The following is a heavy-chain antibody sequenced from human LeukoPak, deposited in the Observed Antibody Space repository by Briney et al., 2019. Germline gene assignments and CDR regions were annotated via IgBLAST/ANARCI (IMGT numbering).Heavy chain of an antibody. D-gene: IGHD3-22*01. V-gene: IGHV3-7*01. CDR2: IKQDGSEE. Sequence: GGSLRLSCAASGFTFSSYWMSWVRQAPGKGLEWVANIKQDGSEEYYVDSVKGRFTISRDNAKNSLYLQMNSLRAEDTAVYYCARGSRRRRYYDSSGYHLWGQGTLVTVSS. CDR1: GFTFSSYW. J-gene: IGHJ5*02. CDR3: ARGSRRRRYYDSSGYHL.